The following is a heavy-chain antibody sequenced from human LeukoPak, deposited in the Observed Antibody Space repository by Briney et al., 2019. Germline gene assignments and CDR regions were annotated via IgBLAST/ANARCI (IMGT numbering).Heavy chain of an antibody. CDR3: ARGSFGDDSSGYQLGL. J-gene: IGHJ4*02. D-gene: IGHD3-22*01. CDR1: GGSISSGGYY. Sequence: SETLSLTCTVSGGSISSGGYYWSWIRQPPGQGLEWIGYIYHSGINYYNSSLKRRAIISVDRYKKQFLLKLSSVTAADTAVYYCARGSFGDDSSGYQLGLWVQGTLVSVSS. V-gene: IGHV4-30-2*01. CDR2: IYHSGIN.